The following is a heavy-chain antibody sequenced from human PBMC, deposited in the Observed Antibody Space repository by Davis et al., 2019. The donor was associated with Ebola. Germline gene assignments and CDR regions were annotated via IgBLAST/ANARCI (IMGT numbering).Heavy chain of an antibody. Sequence: GESLKISCAASGFTFSSYAMSWVRQAPGKGLEWVSAISGSGGSTYYADSVKGRFTISRDNAKNSLYLQMNSLRDEDTAVYYCARWAAAGLYYYGMDVWGQGTTVTVSS. CDR1: GFTFSSYA. CDR3: ARWAAAGLYYYGMDV. CDR2: ISGSGGST. V-gene: IGHV3-23*01. J-gene: IGHJ6*02. D-gene: IGHD6-13*01.